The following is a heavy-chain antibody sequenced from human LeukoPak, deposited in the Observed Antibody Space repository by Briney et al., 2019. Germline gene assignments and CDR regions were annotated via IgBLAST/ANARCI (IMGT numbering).Heavy chain of an antibody. CDR1: GFTFSSYA. CDR3: AKYRSRLWFGDSNWFDP. D-gene: IGHD3-10*01. J-gene: IGHJ5*02. Sequence: GGSLRLSCAASGFTFSSYAMSWVRQAPGKGLEWVSAISGSGGSTYYADSVKGRFTISRDNSKNTLYLQMNSLRAEDTAVYYCAKYRSRLWFGDSNWFDPWGQGTLVTVSS. CDR2: ISGSGGST. V-gene: IGHV3-23*01.